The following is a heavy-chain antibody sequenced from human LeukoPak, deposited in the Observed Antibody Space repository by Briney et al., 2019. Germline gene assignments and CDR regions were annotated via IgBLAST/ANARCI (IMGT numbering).Heavy chain of an antibody. V-gene: IGHV4-39*01. CDR2: IYYSGST. D-gene: IGHD5-18*01. CDR1: GFTFSSYA. Sequence: GSLRLSCAASGFTFSSYAMSWVRQAPGKGLEWIGSIYYSGSTYYNPSLKSRVTISVDTSKNQFSLKLSSVTAADTAVYYCARHPSQLWFYGMDVWGQGTTVTVSS. J-gene: IGHJ6*02. CDR3: ARHPSQLWFYGMDV.